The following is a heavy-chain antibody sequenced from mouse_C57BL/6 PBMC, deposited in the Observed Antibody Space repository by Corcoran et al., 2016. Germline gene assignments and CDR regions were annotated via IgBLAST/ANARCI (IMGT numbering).Heavy chain of an antibody. CDR2: INPNNGGT. CDR1: GYTFTDYY. V-gene: IGHV1-26*01. CDR3: ARRDLFAY. J-gene: IGHJ3*01. Sequence: EVQLQQSGPELVKPGASVKISCKASGYTFTDYYMNWVKQSHGKSLEWIGDINPNNGGTSYNQKFKGKATLTVDKSSSTAYMELRSLTSEDSAVYYCARRDLFAYWGQGTLVTVS.